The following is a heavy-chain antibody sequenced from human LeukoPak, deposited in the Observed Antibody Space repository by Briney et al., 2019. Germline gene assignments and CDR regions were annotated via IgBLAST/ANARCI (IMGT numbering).Heavy chain of an antibody. CDR2: ISPYNGNT. CDR3: ARAPTTVTRRVVGYYYYYMDV. J-gene: IGHJ6*03. Sequence: ASVKVSCKASGYTFTSYGIGWVRQAPGQGLEWMGWISPYNGNTNYAQKLQGRVTMTTDTSTYTAYMELRSLRSDDTAVYYCARAPTTVTRRVVGYYYYYMDVWGKGTTVTVSS. D-gene: IGHD4-11*01. V-gene: IGHV1-18*01. CDR1: GYTFTSYG.